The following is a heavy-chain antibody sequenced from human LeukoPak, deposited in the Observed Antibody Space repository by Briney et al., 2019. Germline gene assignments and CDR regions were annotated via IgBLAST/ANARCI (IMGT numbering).Heavy chain of an antibody. D-gene: IGHD2-2*01. J-gene: IGHJ5*02. V-gene: IGHV4-61*02. CDR1: GGSISSGSYY. Sequence: SETLSLTCTASGGSISSGSYYWIWIRQPAGKELDWIGRVYTSGSSNYNPSLKSRVSISVDTSKNQCSLKLSSVTAADTAVYYCARGDYCSSTSCYSDWFDPWGQGTLVTVSS. CDR2: VYTSGSS. CDR3: ARGDYCSSTSCYSDWFDP.